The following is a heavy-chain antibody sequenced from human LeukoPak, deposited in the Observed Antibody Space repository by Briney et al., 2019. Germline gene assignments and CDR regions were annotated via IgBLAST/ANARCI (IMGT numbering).Heavy chain of an antibody. V-gene: IGHV3-30*04. Sequence: PGGSLRLSCAASGFTFSSYAMHWVRQAPGKGVEWGAVISNDGTNKFYPDSVKGRFTISRENSKNTLYLQMNSLRTEDTAVYKCAKDGAPGTGTLDYWGQGSLVTVSS. D-gene: IGHD1-1*01. CDR2: ISNDGTNK. CDR1: GFTFSSYA. CDR3: AKDGAPGTGTLDY. J-gene: IGHJ4*02.